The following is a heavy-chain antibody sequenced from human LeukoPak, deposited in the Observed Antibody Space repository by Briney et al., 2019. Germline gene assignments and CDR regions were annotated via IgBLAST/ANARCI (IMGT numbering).Heavy chain of an antibody. V-gene: IGHV3-7*01. CDR3: ARDGNNRNDFDY. D-gene: IGHD1-1*01. CDR2: IKEGGGER. J-gene: IGHJ4*02. CDR1: GFTFSSYW. Sequence: GGSLRLSCAASGFTFSSYWMSWVRQAPGKGLEWVANIKEGGGERHYVDSVKGRFTISRDNAKNSLYLQMNSLRVEDTAVYYCARDGNNRNDFDYWGQGTLVTVSS.